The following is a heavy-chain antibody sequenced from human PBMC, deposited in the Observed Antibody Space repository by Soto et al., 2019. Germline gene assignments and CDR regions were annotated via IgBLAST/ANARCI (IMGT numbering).Heavy chain of an antibody. CDR1: GFSLSTNGMG. CDR2: IYWHDDK. J-gene: IGHJ4*01. CDR3: AHRRRYSGPPGEY. V-gene: IGHV2-5*01. Sequence: QITLKESGPTLLKPTQTLTLTCNFSGFSLSTNGMGVAWIRQPPGKALEWLALIYWHDDKRYSPSLSNRLTVTKDDTNNRVVLTKTDSDPADTSTYYFAHRRRYSGPPGEYRGQGILVTVSP. D-gene: IGHD3-10*01.